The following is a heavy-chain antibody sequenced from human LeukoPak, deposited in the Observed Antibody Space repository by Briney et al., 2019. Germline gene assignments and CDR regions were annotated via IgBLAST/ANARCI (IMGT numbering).Heavy chain of an antibody. CDR2: LSGSGYNT. CDR3: ANGLYAFDI. CDR1: GFTFSSHA. V-gene: IGHV3-23*01. J-gene: IGHJ3*02. Sequence: PGGSLRLSCAASGFTFSSHALSWVRQAPGKGLEWVSSLSGSGYNTYYADSVKGRFTISRDNSKNTLYLQMNSLRAEDTAVYYCANGLYAFDIWGQGTMVTVSS.